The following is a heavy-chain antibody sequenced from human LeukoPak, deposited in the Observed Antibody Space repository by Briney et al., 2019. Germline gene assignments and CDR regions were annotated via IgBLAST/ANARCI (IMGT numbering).Heavy chain of an antibody. CDR2: IYTSGST. D-gene: IGHD1-26*01. CDR1: GGSISSGSYY. Sequence: SQTLSLTCTVSGGSISSGSYYWSWIRQPAGKGLEWIGRIYTSGSTNYNPSLKSRVTISVDTSKNQFSLKLSSVTAADTGVYYCARVGRRGSRGGYYYGMDVWGQGTTVTVSS. V-gene: IGHV4-61*02. CDR3: ARVGRRGSRGGYYYGMDV. J-gene: IGHJ6*02.